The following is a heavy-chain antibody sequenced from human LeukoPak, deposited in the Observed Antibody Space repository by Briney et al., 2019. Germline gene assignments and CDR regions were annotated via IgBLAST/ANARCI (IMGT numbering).Heavy chain of an antibody. CDR3: ARDHVRFIRRRNNVFDI. V-gene: IGHV4-38-2*02. D-gene: IGHD1-14*01. Sequence: PSETLSLTCTVSGYSISTGYYWDWIRQPPGKGLEWIGTFYHGGSTYYNPSLKSRVTISVDTSKNQFSLNLTSVTAADTAVYYCARDHVRFIRRRNNVFDIWGQGTMVTVSS. J-gene: IGHJ3*02. CDR2: FYHGGST. CDR1: GYSISTGYY.